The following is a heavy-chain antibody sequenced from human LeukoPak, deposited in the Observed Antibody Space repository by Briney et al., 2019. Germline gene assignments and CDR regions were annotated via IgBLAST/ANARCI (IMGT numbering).Heavy chain of an antibody. Sequence: GGSLRLSCAASGFTVSSNYMSWVRQAPGKGLEWVSVIYSGGSTYYADSVKGRFTISRDNSKNTLYLQMNSLRAEDTAVYYCARVRSHDAFDIWGQGTMVTVPS. V-gene: IGHV3-66*01. J-gene: IGHJ3*02. CDR3: ARVRSHDAFDI. D-gene: IGHD1-26*01. CDR2: IYSGGST. CDR1: GFTVSSNY.